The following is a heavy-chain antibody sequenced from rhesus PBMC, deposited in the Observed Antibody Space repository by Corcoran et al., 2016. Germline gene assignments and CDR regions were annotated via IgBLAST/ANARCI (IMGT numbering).Heavy chain of an antibody. V-gene: IGHV4-127*01. D-gene: IGHD3-28*01. CDR3: ARVGITMVVVQYYFDY. Sequence: QVQLQESGPGLVKPAETLSLTCAVSGYSIRRGYGWGWTRQPPGKGRECIGQIYGGSGTTYYNTSLKSRVTVSKDTSKNQFSLKLSSVTAADTAVYYCARVGITMVVVQYYFDYWGQGVLVTVSS. CDR2: IYGGSGTT. J-gene: IGHJ4*01. CDR1: GYSIRRGYG.